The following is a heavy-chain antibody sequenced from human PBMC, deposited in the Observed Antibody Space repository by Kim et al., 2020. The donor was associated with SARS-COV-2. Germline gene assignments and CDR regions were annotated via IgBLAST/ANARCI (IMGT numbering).Heavy chain of an antibody. CDR3: AREKAVNYFDY. V-gene: IGHV4-59*13. CDR2: IYYSGST. D-gene: IGHD4-4*01. J-gene: IGHJ4*02. Sequence: SETLSLTCTVSGGSISSYYWSWIRQPPGKGLEWIGYIYYSGSTNYNPSLKSRVTISVDTSKNQFSLKLSSVTAADTAVYYCAREKAVNYFDYWGQGTLVTVSS. CDR1: GGSISSYY.